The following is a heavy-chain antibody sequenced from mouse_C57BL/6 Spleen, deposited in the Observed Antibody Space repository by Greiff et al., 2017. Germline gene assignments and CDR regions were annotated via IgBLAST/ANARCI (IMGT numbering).Heavy chain of an antibody. J-gene: IGHJ2*01. V-gene: IGHV1-75*01. CDR2: IFPGSGST. CDR1: GYTFTDYY. CDR3: ARSNYGSSRYYFDY. D-gene: IGHD1-1*01. Sequence: QVQLKESGPELVKPGASVKISCKASGYTFTDYYINWVKQRPGQGLEWIGWIFPGSGSTYYNEKFKGKATLTVDKSSSTAYMLLSSLTSEDSAVYFCARSNYGSSRYYFDYWGQGTTLTVSS.